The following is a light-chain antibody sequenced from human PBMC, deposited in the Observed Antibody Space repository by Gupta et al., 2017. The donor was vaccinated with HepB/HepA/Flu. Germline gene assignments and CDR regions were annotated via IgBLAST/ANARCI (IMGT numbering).Light chain of an antibody. CDR2: GTS. J-gene: IGKJ2*04. CDR3: QQYGSEHRMCS. V-gene: IGKV3-20*01. Sequence: EIVLTQSPGILSLSPGERATLSCRASQTVNTNYFGWYQQKHGQAPRLLIYGTSTRAIGTKVRFSGSGDGTEVTLTISRREPEDFAVYYCQQYGSEHRMCSFGQGTKLQIK. CDR1: QTVNTNY.